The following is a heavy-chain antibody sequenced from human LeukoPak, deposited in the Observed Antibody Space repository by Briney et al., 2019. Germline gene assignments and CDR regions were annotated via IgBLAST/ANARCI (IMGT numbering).Heavy chain of an antibody. D-gene: IGHD4-11*01. CDR3: SRDLTTVTLFDC. Sequence: PGGSLRLSCAASVLTSSSYSMNGVRQAPGEGVEWVSSISNSSSYIYYAGSVKGGFTISRDNAKNSLYLQMNSLRAEDTAVYYCSRDLTTVTLFDCSGEGTLVTVSS. J-gene: IGHJ4*01. V-gene: IGHV3-21*01. CDR1: VLTSSSYS. CDR2: ISNSSSYI.